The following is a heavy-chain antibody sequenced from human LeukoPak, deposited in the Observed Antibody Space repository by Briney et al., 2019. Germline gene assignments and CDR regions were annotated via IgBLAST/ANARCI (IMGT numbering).Heavy chain of an antibody. CDR1: GFTFDDYA. V-gene: IGHV3-9*01. CDR3: AKASRWVVTAILDY. J-gene: IGHJ4*02. Sequence: GRSLRLSCAASGFTFDDYAMHWVRQAPGKGLEWVSGISWNSGSIGYADSVKGRFTISRDNAKNSLYLQMNSLRAEDTALYYCAKASRWVVTAILDYWGQGTLVTVSS. D-gene: IGHD2-21*02. CDR2: ISWNSGSI.